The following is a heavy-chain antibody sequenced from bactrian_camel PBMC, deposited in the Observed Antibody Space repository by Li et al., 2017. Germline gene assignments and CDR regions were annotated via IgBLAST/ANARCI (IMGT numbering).Heavy chain of an antibody. J-gene: IGHJ4*01. CDR1: EFNVSRGA. CDR3: AAGDRYRGNYCSTEAHKYRY. V-gene: IGHV3S53*01. D-gene: IGHD2*01. CDR2: YVNARMT. Sequence: HVQLVESGGGSVQPGQSLTLSCTASEFNVSRGALGWFRQAPGKAREWLATYVNARMTRYGDSVKGRLTISVDNAKNTAYLQMINLQPEDTAMYYCAAGDRYRGNYCSTEAHKYRYWGQGTQVTVS.